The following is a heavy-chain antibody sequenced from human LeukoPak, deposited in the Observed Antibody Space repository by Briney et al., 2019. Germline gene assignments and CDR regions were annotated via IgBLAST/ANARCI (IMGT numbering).Heavy chain of an antibody. CDR3: ARDNYDSSTPYYFDY. D-gene: IGHD3-22*01. Sequence: GGSLRLSCAASGFTFSSYAMSWVRQAPGKGLEWGSAISGSGGSTYYADSLKGRFTIYRDNAKNSLYLQMNSLRAEDTAVYYCARDNYDSSTPYYFDYWGQGTLVTVSS. J-gene: IGHJ4*02. CDR1: GFTFSSYA. CDR2: ISGSGGST. V-gene: IGHV3-23*01.